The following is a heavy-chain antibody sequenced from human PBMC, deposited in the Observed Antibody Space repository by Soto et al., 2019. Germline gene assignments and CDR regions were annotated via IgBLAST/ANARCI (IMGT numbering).Heavy chain of an antibody. Sequence: GGSMRLSCAAVGFTFNNFGMHWVRQAQGKGLEWLAVIWNDGSNSSYANSVKGRFTISRDNSKNTLYLQMSSLRAEDTAVYYCARRQIPPPTRGAANARGGMDVWGQGTTVTVSS. D-gene: IGHD6-13*01. CDR1: GFTFNNFG. V-gene: IGHV3-33*01. CDR2: IWNDGSNS. CDR3: ARRQIPPPTRGAANARGGMDV. J-gene: IGHJ6*02.